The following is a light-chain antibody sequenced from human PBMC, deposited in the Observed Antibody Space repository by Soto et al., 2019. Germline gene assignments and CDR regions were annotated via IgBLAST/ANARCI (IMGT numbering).Light chain of an antibody. V-gene: IGLV2-8*01. CDR1: SSDVGNYKY. Sequence: QSALTQSPSASGSPGQSVTISCTGTSSDVGNYKYVSWYQQHPGKAPKLMIYEVSKRPSGVPDRFSGSKSGNTASLTVSGLQVEEEADYYCCSSAGNNLWVFGGGTKVTVL. J-gene: IGLJ3*02. CDR3: CSSAGNNLWV. CDR2: EVS.